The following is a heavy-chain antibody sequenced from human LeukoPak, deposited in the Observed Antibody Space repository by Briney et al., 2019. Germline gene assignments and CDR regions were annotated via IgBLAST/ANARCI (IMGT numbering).Heavy chain of an antibody. V-gene: IGHV3-23*01. Sequence: GGSLRLSCAASGFTFSSYAMSWVRQAPGKGLEWVSAISGSGGSTYYADSVKGRFTISRDNSKNTLYLQMNSLRAEDTAVYYCVKSKDDYGDYLFDYWGQGTLVTVSS. J-gene: IGHJ4*02. CDR1: GFTFSSYA. D-gene: IGHD4-17*01. CDR3: VKSKDDYGDYLFDY. CDR2: ISGSGGST.